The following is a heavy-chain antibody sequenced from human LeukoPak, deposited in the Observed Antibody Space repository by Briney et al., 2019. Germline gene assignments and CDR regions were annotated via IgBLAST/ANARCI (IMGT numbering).Heavy chain of an antibody. CDR1: GFTIGRLW. Sequence: GGSLRLSCAASGFTIGRLWMHWVRQAPGKGLVWVSRSEGDDSTTTYADSVKGRFTISRDNSKNTLYLQMNSLRAEDTAVYYCAKDDTKRGYSYGYDYWGQGTLVTVSS. V-gene: IGHV3-74*03. CDR2: SEGDDSTT. CDR3: AKDDTKRGYSYGYDY. D-gene: IGHD5-18*01. J-gene: IGHJ4*02.